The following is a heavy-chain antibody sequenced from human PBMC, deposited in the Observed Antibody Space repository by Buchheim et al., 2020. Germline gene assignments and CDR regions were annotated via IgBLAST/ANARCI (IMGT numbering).Heavy chain of an antibody. CDR1: GFTFSSYG. Sequence: QVQLVESGGGVVQPGRSLRLSCAASGFTFSSYGMHWVRQAPGKGLEWVAVISYDGSNKYYADSVKGRFTISRANSKNTLYLQMNSLRAEDTAVYYCAKDLVVAAPYYGMDVWGQGTT. CDR2: ISYDGSNK. D-gene: IGHD2-15*01. V-gene: IGHV3-30*18. CDR3: AKDLVVAAPYYGMDV. J-gene: IGHJ6*02.